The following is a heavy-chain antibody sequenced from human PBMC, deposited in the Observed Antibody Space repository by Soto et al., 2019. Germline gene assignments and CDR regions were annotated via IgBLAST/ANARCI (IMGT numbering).Heavy chain of an antibody. CDR1: GFTFNTAW. V-gene: IGHV3-15*07. D-gene: IGHD2-15*01. J-gene: IGHJ4*02. Sequence: GGSLRLSCEASGFTFNTAWMTWVRQSPGKGLEWVSRMKSKNDGGATEYAAPVKGRFSISRDDSQNMLYLQMTSLKTEDTAVYYCATDLPILRPQVDYWGQGTLVTVYS. CDR3: ATDLPILRPQVDY. CDR2: MKSKNDGGAT.